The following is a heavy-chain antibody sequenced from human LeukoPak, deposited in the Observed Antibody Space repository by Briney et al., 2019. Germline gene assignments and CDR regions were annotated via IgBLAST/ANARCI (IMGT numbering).Heavy chain of an antibody. J-gene: IGHJ4*02. V-gene: IGHV3-30-3*01. D-gene: IGHD6-13*01. CDR1: GFTFSSYA. CDR3: ARASYSSSRPYFAY. Sequence: TGGSLRLSCAASGFTFSSYAMHWVRQAPGKGLERVAVISYDGSNKYYADSVKGRFTISRDNSKNTLYLQMNSLRAEDTAVYYCARASYSSSRPYFAYWGQGTLVTVSS. CDR2: ISYDGSNK.